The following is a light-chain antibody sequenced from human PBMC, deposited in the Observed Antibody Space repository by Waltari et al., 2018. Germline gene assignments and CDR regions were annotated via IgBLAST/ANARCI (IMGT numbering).Light chain of an antibody. CDR3: VQALQTPRT. Sequence: EIVMTQSPLSLPVTPGEPASISCRSSQSLLHSNGHNYVDWYLQKPGQSPQYLIYLGSNRATGVPERFTGSGAGAEGGGGITRVEAEDVGIYYCVQALQTPRTFGQWTKLEIK. V-gene: IGKV2-28*01. J-gene: IGKJ2*01. CDR2: LGS. CDR1: QSLLHSNGHNY.